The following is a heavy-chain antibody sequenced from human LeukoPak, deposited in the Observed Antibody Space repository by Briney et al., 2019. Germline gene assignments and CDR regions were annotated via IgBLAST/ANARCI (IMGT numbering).Heavy chain of an antibody. CDR3: ARDGSYYYDSSGDFDY. J-gene: IGHJ4*02. Sequence: AASVKVSCKASGYTFTGYYMHWVRQAPGQGLEWMGWINTNTGNPTYVQGFTGRFVFSLDTSVSTAYLQISSLKAEDTAVYYCARDGSYYYDSSGDFDYWGQGTLVTVPS. D-gene: IGHD3-22*01. CDR2: INTNTGNP. CDR1: GYTFTGYY. V-gene: IGHV7-4-1*02.